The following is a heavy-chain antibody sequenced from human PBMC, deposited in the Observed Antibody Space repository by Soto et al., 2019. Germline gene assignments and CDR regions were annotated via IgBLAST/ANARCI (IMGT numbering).Heavy chain of an antibody. CDR3: ATLNGYDY. CDR2: IDNTGCSA. Sequence: EVRLVESGGGLVQPGGSLRLSCAASGFPFSSHWLQWVRQVPGRGLVWVSRIDNTGCSAIYADSVRGRFTVSRDNAKDTLYLHLNRLRAAYTAVYYCATLNGYDYWGQGTLVTVSS. D-gene: IGHD5-12*01. V-gene: IGHV3-74*01. J-gene: IGHJ4*02. CDR1: GFPFSSHW.